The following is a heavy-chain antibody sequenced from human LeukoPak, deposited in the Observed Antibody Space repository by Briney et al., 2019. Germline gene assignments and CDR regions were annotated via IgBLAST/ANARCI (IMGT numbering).Heavy chain of an antibody. Sequence: GGSLRLSCAASGFTFSSYAMHWVRQAPGKGLEWVAVISYDGSNIYYADSVKGRFTISRDNSKNTLYLQMNSLRAEDTAVYYCARDRRKHIVVVPAAVDYWGQGTLVTVSS. V-gene: IGHV3-30-3*01. D-gene: IGHD2-2*01. CDR2: ISYDGSNI. CDR1: GFTFSSYA. CDR3: ARDRRKHIVVVPAAVDY. J-gene: IGHJ4*02.